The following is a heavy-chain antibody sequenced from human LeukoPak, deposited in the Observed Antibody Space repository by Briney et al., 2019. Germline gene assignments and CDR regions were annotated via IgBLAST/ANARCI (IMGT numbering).Heavy chain of an antibody. V-gene: IGHV4-34*01. CDR1: GGSFSGYY. D-gene: IGHD3-16*02. J-gene: IGHJ4*02. CDR2: INHSGST. CDR3: ARVAGDYDYVWGSYRFFDY. Sequence: SETLSLTCAVYGGSFSGYYWSWIRQPPGKGLEWIGEINHSGSTNYNPSLKSRVTISVDTSKNQFSLKLSSVTAADTAVYYWARVAGDYDYVWGSYRFFDYWGQGTLVTVSS.